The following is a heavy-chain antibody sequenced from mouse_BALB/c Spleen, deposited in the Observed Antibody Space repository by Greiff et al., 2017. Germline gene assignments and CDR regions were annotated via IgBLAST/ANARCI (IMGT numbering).Heavy chain of an antibody. CDR2: ISSGGSYT. CDR3: ARRGITTVVVPFDY. Sequence: EVQLVESGGGLVKPGGSLKLSCAASGFTFSSYAMSWVRQTPEKRLEWVATISSGGSYTYYPDSVKGRFTISRDNAKNTLYLQMSSLRSEDTAMYYCARRGITTVVVPFDYWGQGTTLTVSS. D-gene: IGHD1-1*01. CDR1: GFTFSSYA. J-gene: IGHJ2*01. V-gene: IGHV5-9-3*01.